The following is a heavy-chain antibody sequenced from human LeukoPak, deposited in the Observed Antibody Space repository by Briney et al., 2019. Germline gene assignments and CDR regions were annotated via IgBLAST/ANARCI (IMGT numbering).Heavy chain of an antibody. CDR1: GFTVSSNY. CDR2: ISSSSSHI. CDR3: AAPYYDSSGYYFDAFDI. D-gene: IGHD3-22*01. Sequence: GGSLRLSCAASGFTVSSNYMNWVRQAPGKGPEWVSFISSSSSHIYYADSVKGRFTISRDNAKNSLFLQMNSLRAEDTAVYYCAAPYYDSSGYYFDAFDIWGQGTMVTVSS. J-gene: IGHJ3*02. V-gene: IGHV3-21*01.